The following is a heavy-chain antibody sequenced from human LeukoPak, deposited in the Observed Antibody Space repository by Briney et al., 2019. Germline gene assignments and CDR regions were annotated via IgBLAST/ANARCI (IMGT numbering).Heavy chain of an antibody. J-gene: IGHJ6*02. CDR1: GYNFPNYW. V-gene: IGHV5-51*01. CDR3: ARGRDAMDV. CDR2: IYPADSET. Sequence: GESLKISCKVSGYNFPNYWIGWVRQMPGKGLEWTGIIYPADSETRYSPSFQGQVTISADKSISIAYLQWTSLKASDSAMYYCARGRDAMDVWGQGTTVTVSS.